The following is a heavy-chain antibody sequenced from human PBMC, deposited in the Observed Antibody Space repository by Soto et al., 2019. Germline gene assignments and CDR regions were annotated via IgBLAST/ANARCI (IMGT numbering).Heavy chain of an antibody. CDR3: ASRNSGYDWDYYGMDV. V-gene: IGHV1-69*13. CDR2: IIPIFGTA. J-gene: IGHJ6*02. D-gene: IGHD5-12*01. CDR1: GGTFSSYA. Sequence: VASVKVSCKASGGTFSSYAISWLRQAPGQGLEWMGGIIPIFGTANYAQKFQGRVTITADESTSTAYMELSSLGSEDTAVYYCASRNSGYDWDYYGMDVWGQGTTVTVSS.